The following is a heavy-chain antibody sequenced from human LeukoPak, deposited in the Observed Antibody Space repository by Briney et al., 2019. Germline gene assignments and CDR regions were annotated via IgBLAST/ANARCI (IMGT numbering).Heavy chain of an antibody. J-gene: IGHJ4*02. V-gene: IGHV3-48*03. Sequence: QTGGSLRLSCAASGFTFSSYEMNWVRQAPGKGLEWVSYISSSGSTIYYADSVKGRFTISRDNAKNSLYLQMNSLRAEDTAVYYCARDQLVGGFDYWGQGTLVTVSS. CDR3: ARDQLVGGFDY. CDR1: GFTFSSYE. CDR2: ISSSGSTI. D-gene: IGHD1-26*01.